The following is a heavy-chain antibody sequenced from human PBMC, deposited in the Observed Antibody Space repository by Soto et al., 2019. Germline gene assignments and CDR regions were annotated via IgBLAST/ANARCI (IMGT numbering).Heavy chain of an antibody. J-gene: IGHJ4*02. CDR2: VYRTGST. CDR1: GCSISTANW. CDR3: ARARATIAAAAIFDC. D-gene: IGHD6-13*01. V-gene: IGHV4-4*02. Sequence: SETLSLTCAVPGCSISTANWWSWVRQPPGKGLEWIGEVYRTGSTNYNPSLESRLTISVDKSKNQFSLKLTSVTAADTAVYYCARARATIAAAAIFDCWGQGTLVT.